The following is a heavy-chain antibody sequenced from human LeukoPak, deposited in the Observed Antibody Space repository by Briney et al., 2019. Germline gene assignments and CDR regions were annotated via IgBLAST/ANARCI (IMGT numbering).Heavy chain of an antibody. CDR1: GGSISSGSYY. J-gene: IGHJ6*03. CDR3: ARDFSSLYGGNYYYYMDV. CDR2: IYTSGST. V-gene: IGHV4-61*02. D-gene: IGHD4-23*01. Sequence: SETLSLTCTVSGGSISSGSYYWSWIRQPAGKGLEWIGRIYTSGSTNYNPSLKSRVTISVDTSKNQFSLKLSSVTAADTAVYYCARDFSSLYGGNYYYYMDVWGKGTTVTVSS.